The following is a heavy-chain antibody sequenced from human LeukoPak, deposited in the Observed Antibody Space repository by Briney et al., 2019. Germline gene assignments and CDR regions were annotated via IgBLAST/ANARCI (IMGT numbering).Heavy chain of an antibody. CDR2: AYHTGHT. D-gene: IGHD3-16*01. CDR1: GGSISSYY. Sequence: SETLSLTCTVSGGSISSYYWSWIRQPPGKGLEWIGYAYHTGHTHYSPSLKSRVTVSLDTSRNQVSLILSSVTAADTAVYYCARHRFGHLFDYWGQGTLVFVSS. V-gene: IGHV4-59*01. CDR3: ARHRFGHLFDY. J-gene: IGHJ4*02.